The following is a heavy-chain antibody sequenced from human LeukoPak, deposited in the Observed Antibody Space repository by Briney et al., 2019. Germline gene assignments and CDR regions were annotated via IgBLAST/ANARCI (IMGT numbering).Heavy chain of an antibody. CDR2: IYSGGST. CDR3: ARGIAAVSYAFDY. V-gene: IGHV3-53*01. J-gene: IGHJ4*02. CDR1: GFTVSSNY. Sequence: PGGSLRLSCAASGFTVSSNYMSWVRQAPGKGLEWVSVIYSGGSTYYPDSVKGRFTISRDNSKNTLYLQMNSLRAEDTAVYYCARGIAAVSYAFDYWGQGTLLSVSS. D-gene: IGHD6-13*01.